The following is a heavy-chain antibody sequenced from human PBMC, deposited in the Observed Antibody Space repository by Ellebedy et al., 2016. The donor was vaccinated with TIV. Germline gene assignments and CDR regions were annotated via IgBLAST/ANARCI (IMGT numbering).Heavy chain of an antibody. CDR2: IAGTGGTT. CDR3: ANGAYDI. Sequence: GESLKISCAASGISLRSYAMSWVRQAPGKGLEWVSTIAGTGGTTYYRDSVKGRFTISRDNAKISLYLQMNSLTAADTAVYYCANGAYDIWGQGTMVTVSS. CDR1: GISLRSYA. V-gene: IGHV3-23*01. J-gene: IGHJ3*02.